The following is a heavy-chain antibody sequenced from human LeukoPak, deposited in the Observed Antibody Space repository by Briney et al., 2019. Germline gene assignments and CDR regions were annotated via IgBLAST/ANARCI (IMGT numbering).Heavy chain of an antibody. CDR2: IYYSGST. Sequence: SETLSLTCTVSGGSISSYYWSWIRQPPGKGLEWIGYIYYSGSTNYNPSLKSRVTISVDTSKNQFSLKLSSVTAADTAVYYCARAAWGGSGFDYWGQGTLVTVSS. V-gene: IGHV4-59*01. CDR1: GGSISSYY. CDR3: ARAAWGGSGFDY. D-gene: IGHD2-15*01. J-gene: IGHJ4*02.